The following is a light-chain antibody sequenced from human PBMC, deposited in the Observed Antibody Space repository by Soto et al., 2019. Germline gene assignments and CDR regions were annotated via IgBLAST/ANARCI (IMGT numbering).Light chain of an antibody. CDR3: HQYCSSPPYT. CDR2: AAS. J-gene: IGKJ2*01. V-gene: IGKV3-20*01. Sequence: EIVLTQSPGTLSSSPGDRATVSCRASQSLSRSYLSWYQQKPGQAPRLLIYAASARATGIPDRFSGSGSGTDFTLTISRLEPEDFAVYYCHQYCSSPPYTFGQGTKLEIK. CDR1: QSLSRSY.